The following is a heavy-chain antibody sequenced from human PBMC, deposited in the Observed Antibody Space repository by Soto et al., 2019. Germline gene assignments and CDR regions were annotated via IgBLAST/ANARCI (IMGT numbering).Heavy chain of an antibody. V-gene: IGHV3-21*01. D-gene: IGHD4-17*01. CDR3: ARQINGDYTAFDI. J-gene: IGHJ3*02. Sequence: EVQLVESGGGQVKPGGSLRLSCAASGFTFSNYNMNWVRQAPGKRLEWVSSISGSSSYIYYADSLKGRFTISRDNAKNSLYLQMNTLRAEDTAVYYCARQINGDYTAFDIWGQGTLVTVSS. CDR2: ISGSSSYI. CDR1: GFTFSNYN.